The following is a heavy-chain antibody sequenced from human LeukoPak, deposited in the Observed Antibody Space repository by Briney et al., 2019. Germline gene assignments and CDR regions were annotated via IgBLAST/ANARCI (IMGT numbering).Heavy chain of an antibody. CDR1: GYSFTTYW. Sequence: GESLRISSKTSGYSFTTYWIGWVRQMPGKGLEWMGIIYPGDSESRYSPSFQGQVTISADKSISTAFLQWNSLQASDTAIYYCARTTPTMIVDYWGQGALVTVSS. D-gene: IGHD5-12*01. V-gene: IGHV5-51*01. CDR2: IYPGDSES. CDR3: ARTTPTMIVDY. J-gene: IGHJ4*02.